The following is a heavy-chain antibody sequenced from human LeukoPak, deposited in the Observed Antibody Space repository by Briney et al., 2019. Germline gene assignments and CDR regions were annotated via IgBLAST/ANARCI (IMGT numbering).Heavy chain of an antibody. CDR3: ASNRLAGGSYYYYYYMDV. J-gene: IGHJ6*03. V-gene: IGHV3-74*01. CDR1: GFTFSSYW. Sequence: GGSLRLSCAASGFTFSSYWMHWVRQAPGKGLVWVSRINTDGSSTSYADSVKGRFTISRDNAKNTLYLQMNSLRAEDTAVYYCASNRLAGGSYYYYYYMDVWGKGNPGHRLL. CDR2: INTDGSST. D-gene: IGHD2-15*01.